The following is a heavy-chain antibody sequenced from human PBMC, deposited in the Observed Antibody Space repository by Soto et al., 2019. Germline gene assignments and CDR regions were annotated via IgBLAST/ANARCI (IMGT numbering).Heavy chain of an antibody. CDR3: ARVADIVVVTAAKNWFDP. CDR1: GFPFSSYN. V-gene: IGHV3-21*01. J-gene: IGHJ5*02. D-gene: IGHD2-2*01. CDR2: IISSSSSI. Sequence: GGSLRLSRSASGFPFSSYNMSLVRQAPGKGLEWVSSIISSSSSIYYADSVKGRSTISRDNAKNSLYLQMNSLRAEDTAVYYCARVADIVVVTAAKNWFDPWGQGTLVTVSS.